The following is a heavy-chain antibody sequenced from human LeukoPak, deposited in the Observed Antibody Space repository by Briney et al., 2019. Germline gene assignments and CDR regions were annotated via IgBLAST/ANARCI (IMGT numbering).Heavy chain of an antibody. V-gene: IGHV4-39*01. D-gene: IGHD7-27*01. CDR1: GGSISSSSYY. Sequence: SETLSLTCTVSGGSISSSSYYWGWTRQPPGKGLEWIGSIYYSGSTYYNPSLKSRVTISVDTSKNQFPLKLSSVTAADTAVYYCARQLGRAYFDYWGQGTLVTVSS. J-gene: IGHJ4*02. CDR3: ARQLGRAYFDY. CDR2: IYYSGST.